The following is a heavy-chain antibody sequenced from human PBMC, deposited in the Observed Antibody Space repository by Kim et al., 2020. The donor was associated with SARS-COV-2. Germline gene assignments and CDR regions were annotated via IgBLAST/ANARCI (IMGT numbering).Heavy chain of an antibody. Sequence: IYYADSVKGRFTISRDNAKNSLYLQMNSLRAEDTAVYYCASFWDSPAFDIWGQGTMVTVSS. V-gene: IGHV3-11*04. D-gene: IGHD3-3*01. CDR2: I. J-gene: IGHJ3*02. CDR3: ASFWDSPAFDI.